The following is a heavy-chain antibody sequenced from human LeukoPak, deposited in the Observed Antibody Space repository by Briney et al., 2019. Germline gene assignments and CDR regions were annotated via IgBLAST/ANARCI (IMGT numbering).Heavy chain of an antibody. J-gene: IGHJ4*02. V-gene: IGHV3-30*04. Sequence: GGSLRLSCAASGFTFSNYAMHWVRQPPGKGLEWVAVISYDANNKYYADSVKGRFTISRDNAKNSLYLQMNSLRAEDTAVYYCAKDQGLYNDWGQGTLVTVSS. CDR1: GFTFSNYA. CDR3: AKDQGLYND. CDR2: ISYDANNK. D-gene: IGHD1-14*01.